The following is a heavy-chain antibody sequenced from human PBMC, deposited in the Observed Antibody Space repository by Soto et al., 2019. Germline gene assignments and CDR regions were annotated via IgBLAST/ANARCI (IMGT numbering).Heavy chain of an antibody. D-gene: IGHD3-9*01. CDR3: ARGSYDILTVYPSYYYYYCMDV. J-gene: IGHJ6*02. CDR2: IYYSGST. V-gene: IGHV4-59*01. Sequence: SETLSLTCTVSGGSISSYYWSWIRQPPGKGLEWIGYIYYSGSTNYNPSLKSRVTISVDTSKNQFSLKLSSVTAADTAVYYCARGSYDILTVYPSYYYYYCMDVWGQGTTVTVSS. CDR1: GGSISSYY.